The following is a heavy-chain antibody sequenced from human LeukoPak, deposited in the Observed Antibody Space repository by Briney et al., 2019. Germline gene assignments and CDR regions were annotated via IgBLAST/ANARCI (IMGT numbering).Heavy chain of an antibody. V-gene: IGHV4-34*01. CDR2: INHSGST. Sequence: SETLSLTCAVYGGSFSGYYWSWIRQPPGKGLEWIGEINHSGSTNYNPSLKSRVTISVDTSKNQFSLKLSSVTAADTAVYYCARAPGLNYYGSGSYPDYWGQGTLVTVSS. J-gene: IGHJ4*02. CDR3: ARAPGLNYYGSGSYPDY. D-gene: IGHD3-10*01. CDR1: GGSFSGYY.